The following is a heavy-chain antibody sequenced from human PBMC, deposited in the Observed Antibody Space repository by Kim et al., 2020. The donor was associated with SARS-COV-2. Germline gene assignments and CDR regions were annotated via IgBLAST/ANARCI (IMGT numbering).Heavy chain of an antibody. D-gene: IGHD5-12*01. V-gene: IGHV3-23*01. CDR3: AKGSGYHDY. CDR2: GST. Sequence: GSTYYADSVKGRFTISRDNSKNTLYLQMNSRRAEDTAVYYCAKGSGYHDYWGQGTLVTVSS. J-gene: IGHJ4*02.